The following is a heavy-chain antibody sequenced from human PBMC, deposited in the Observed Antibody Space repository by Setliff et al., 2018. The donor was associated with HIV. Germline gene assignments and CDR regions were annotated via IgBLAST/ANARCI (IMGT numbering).Heavy chain of an antibody. CDR3: ARGLSTGSLRIDY. V-gene: IGHV1-8*01. Sequence: ASVKVSCKASGYTFINFDINWVRQAPGQGLEWMGWMNPNSGNTGYAQKFQGRVTMTRDTSITTAYMEVSSLRSEDTAVYYCARGLSTGSLRIDYWGLGTLVTV. CDR2: MNPNSGNT. CDR1: GYTFINFD. J-gene: IGHJ4*02. D-gene: IGHD1-1*01.